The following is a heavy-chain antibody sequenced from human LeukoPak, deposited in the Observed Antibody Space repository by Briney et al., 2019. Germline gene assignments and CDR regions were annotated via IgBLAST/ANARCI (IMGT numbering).Heavy chain of an antibody. Sequence: PGGSLRLSCAASGFTFSSYWMSWVRQAPGKGLEWVANIKQDGSEKYYLDSVKGRFTISRDNAKNSLYLQMNSLRAEDTAVYYCARDLLCGGDCYVNWGQGTLVTVSS. V-gene: IGHV3-7*01. D-gene: IGHD2-21*01. CDR2: IKQDGSEK. CDR3: ARDLLCGGDCYVN. J-gene: IGHJ4*02. CDR1: GFTFSSYW.